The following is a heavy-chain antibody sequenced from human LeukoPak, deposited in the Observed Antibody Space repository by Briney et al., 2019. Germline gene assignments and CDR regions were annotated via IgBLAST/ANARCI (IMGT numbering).Heavy chain of an antibody. CDR1: GFTISFNY. CDR3: ARAQWRTYSYYYMDV. D-gene: IGHD6-19*01. J-gene: IGHJ6*03. Sequence: GGSLRLSCAASGFTISFNYMSWVRQAPGKGLEWISVIYSGGSTYYADSVKGRFTISRDDSKNTLYLQMNSLRAEDTAIYYCARAQWRTYSYYYMDVWGKGTTVTVSS. CDR2: IYSGGST. V-gene: IGHV3-53*01.